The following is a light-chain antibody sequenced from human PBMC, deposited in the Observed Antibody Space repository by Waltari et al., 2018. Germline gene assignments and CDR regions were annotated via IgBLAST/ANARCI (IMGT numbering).Light chain of an antibody. CDR1: SGSIASHY. J-gene: IGLJ3*02. CDR3: QSCDSSSRV. CDR2: EDN. V-gene: IGLV6-57*03. Sequence: NFMLTQPHSLSESPGKTVTISCTRSSGSIASHYVQWYQQRPGSAPTTVIYEDNQRPSWVPDRYSGTIVTDYNSAALTISGLTTEDEADYYCQSCDSSSRVFGGGTKLTVL.